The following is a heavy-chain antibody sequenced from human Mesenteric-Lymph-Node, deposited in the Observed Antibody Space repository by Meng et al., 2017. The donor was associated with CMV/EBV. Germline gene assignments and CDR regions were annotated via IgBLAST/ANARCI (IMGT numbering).Heavy chain of an antibody. V-gene: IGHV3-13*01. J-gene: IGHJ6*02. CDR2: IGNAGNAVDT. CDR3: VRFSSVLGASYGMDV. Sequence: GGSLRLSCVASRFNLSSYDMHWVRQVTGKGLEWVSVIGNAGNAVDTYYTGSVKGRFTISRENAKNSLYLQMNSLRVGDTAVYYCVRFSSVLGASYGMDVWGQGTTVTVSS. CDR1: RFNLSSYD. D-gene: IGHD6-19*01.